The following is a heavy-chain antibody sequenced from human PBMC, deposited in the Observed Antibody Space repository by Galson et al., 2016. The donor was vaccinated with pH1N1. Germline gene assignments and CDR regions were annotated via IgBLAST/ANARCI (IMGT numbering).Heavy chain of an antibody. Sequence: SLRLSCAASGFTFSSYWMSWVRQAPGKGLEWVSVIYSGGNTYYTDSVKGRFTIPRDSSKNTLYLQMNSLRPEDTAVYYCARGYPGFSYYGMDVWGQGTTVTVSS. CDR2: IYSGGNT. V-gene: IGHV3-53*01. D-gene: IGHD2-15*01. J-gene: IGHJ6*02. CDR3: ARGYPGFSYYGMDV. CDR1: GFTFSSYW.